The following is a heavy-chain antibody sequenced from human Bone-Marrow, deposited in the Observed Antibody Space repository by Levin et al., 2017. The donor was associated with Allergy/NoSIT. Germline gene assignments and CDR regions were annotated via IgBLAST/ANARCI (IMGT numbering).Heavy chain of an antibody. J-gene: IGHJ6*02. CDR3: ARERVLLWFGESTYGMDV. CDR1: GFTFSSYG. Sequence: GGSLRLSCAASGFTFSSYGMHWVRQAPGKGLEWVAVIWYDGSNKYYADSVKGRFTISRDNSKNTLYLQMNSLRAEDTAVYYCARERVLLWFGESTYGMDVWGQGTTVTVSS. V-gene: IGHV3-33*01. CDR2: IWYDGSNK. D-gene: IGHD3-10*01.